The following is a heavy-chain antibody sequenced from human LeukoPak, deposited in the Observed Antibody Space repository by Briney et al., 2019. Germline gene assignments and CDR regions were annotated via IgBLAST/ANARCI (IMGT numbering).Heavy chain of an antibody. D-gene: IGHD1-20*01. CDR1: GGSISSYY. CDR3: ARALRARITGTTASVYGMDV. J-gene: IGHJ6*02. V-gene: IGHV4-59*01. CDR2: IYYSGST. Sequence: SETLSLTCTVSGGSISSYYWSWIRQPPGKGLEWIGYIYYSGSTNYNPSLKSRVTISVDTSKNQFSLKLSSVAAADTAVYYCARALRARITGTTASVYGMDVWGQGTTVTVSS.